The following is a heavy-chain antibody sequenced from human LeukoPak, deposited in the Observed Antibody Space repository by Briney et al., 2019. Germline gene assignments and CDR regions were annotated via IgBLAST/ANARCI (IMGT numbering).Heavy chain of an antibody. CDR1: GYTFTGYY. CDR2: INPNSGGT. Sequence: ASVKVSCKASGYTFTGYYMHWVRQAPGQGLEWMGWINPNSGGTNYAQKFQGRVTMTRDTSISTAYMELSRLRSDDTAVYYCARAFGFGGSYYGMDVWGQGTLVTVSS. CDR3: ARAFGFGGSYYGMDV. D-gene: IGHD2-15*01. V-gene: IGHV1-2*02. J-gene: IGHJ6*02.